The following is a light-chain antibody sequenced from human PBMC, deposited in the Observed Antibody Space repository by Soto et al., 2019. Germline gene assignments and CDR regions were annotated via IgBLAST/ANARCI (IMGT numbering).Light chain of an antibody. CDR1: QSVSSN. CDR2: GAS. J-gene: IGKJ5*01. Sequence: EIVMTQSPATLSVSPGERATLSCRASQSVSSNLAWYQQKPGQAPRLLIYGASNRAAGVPVRFSGSGSGTDFTLTISSVEPDDFAVYYCQQRSNWPPITFGQGTRLEI. V-gene: IGKV3-11*01. CDR3: QQRSNWPPIT.